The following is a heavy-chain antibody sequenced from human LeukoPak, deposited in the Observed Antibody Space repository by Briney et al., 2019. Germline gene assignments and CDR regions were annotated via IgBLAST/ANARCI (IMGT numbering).Heavy chain of an antibody. CDR2: IDPSDSST. CDR1: GYTLTNSY. Sequence: GASLKVSCKASGYTLTNSYMHWVRQAPGQGLEWMGMIDPSDSSTNYAQKFQGRVTMTRDTSTSTVYMELSSLRSEDTAVYYCARDRGENWFDPWGQGTLVTVSS. CDR3: ARDRGENWFDP. V-gene: IGHV1-46*01. J-gene: IGHJ5*02.